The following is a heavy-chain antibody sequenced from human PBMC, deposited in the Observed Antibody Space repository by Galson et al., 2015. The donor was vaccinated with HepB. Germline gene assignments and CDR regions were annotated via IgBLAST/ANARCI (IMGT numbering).Heavy chain of an antibody. D-gene: IGHD4-17*01. V-gene: IGHV3-30-3*01. J-gene: IGHJ4*02. CDR3: ARYRDYARTAGLDS. CDR2: ISYDGSYK. CDR1: GLIFSGYT. Sequence: SLRLSCAASGLIFSGYTMHWVRQAPGKGLEWVADISYDGSYKDYAESVRGRFTISRDNSKNTLYLQMNSLRPDDTAIYYCARYRDYARTAGLDSWGQGTLVAVSS.